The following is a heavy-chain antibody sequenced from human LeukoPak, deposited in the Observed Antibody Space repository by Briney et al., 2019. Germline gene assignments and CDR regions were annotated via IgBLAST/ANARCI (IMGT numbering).Heavy chain of an antibody. CDR1: GFTLDDYA. CDR2: ISWDGGST. V-gene: IGHV3-43D*04. D-gene: IGHD3-3*01. CDR3: AKDIRPYYDFGAQFQFDY. J-gene: IGHJ4*02. Sequence: GGSLRLSCAASGFTLDDYAMHWVRQAPGKGLEWVSLISWDGGSTYYADSVKGRFTISRDNSKNSLYLQMNSLRAEDTALYYCAKDIRPYYDFGAQFQFDYWDQANLVTVSS.